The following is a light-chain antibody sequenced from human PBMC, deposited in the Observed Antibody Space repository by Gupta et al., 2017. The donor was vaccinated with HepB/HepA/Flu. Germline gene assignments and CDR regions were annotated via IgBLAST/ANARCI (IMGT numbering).Light chain of an antibody. CDR1: PSDVGSHNV. CDR3: CSFTTSSTLHVV. CDR2: EVN. Sequence: QSALPQAASVSGPPGQSIPISCTAIPSDVGSHNVVSWYQHHPGKATKVLIYEVNKRPSGVSNRFSGSTSGNTASLTISGLQAEDEADYYCCSFTTSSTLHVVFGGGTKVTVL. J-gene: IGLJ2*01. V-gene: IGLV2-23*02.